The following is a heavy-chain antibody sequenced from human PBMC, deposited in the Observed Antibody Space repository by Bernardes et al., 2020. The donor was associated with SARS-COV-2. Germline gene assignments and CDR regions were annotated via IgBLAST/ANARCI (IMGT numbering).Heavy chain of an antibody. J-gene: IGHJ6*02. CDR1: GGSFSGYY. D-gene: IGHD1-26*01. Sequence: SETLSLTCAVYGGSFSGYYWSWIRQPPGKGLEWIGEINHSGSTNYNPSLKSRVTISVDTSKNQFSLKLSSVTAADTAVYYCARFRVGTPGYYYGMDVWGQGTTVTVSS. V-gene: IGHV4-34*01. CDR2: INHSGST. CDR3: ARFRVGTPGYYYGMDV.